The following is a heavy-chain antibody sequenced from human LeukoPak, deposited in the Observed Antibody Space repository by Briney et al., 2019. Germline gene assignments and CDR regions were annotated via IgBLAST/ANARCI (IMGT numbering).Heavy chain of an antibody. V-gene: IGHV3-30*18. Sequence: PGGSLRLSCAASGFTFSSRAMHWVRQAPGKGLEWVAVISYDGSNKYYADSVKGRFTISRDSSKNTLYLQMNSLRAEDTAVYYCAKDQYYYDSSAGTDYWGQGTLVTVSS. CDR1: GFTFSSRA. CDR2: ISYDGSNK. J-gene: IGHJ4*02. CDR3: AKDQYYYDSSAGTDY. D-gene: IGHD3-22*01.